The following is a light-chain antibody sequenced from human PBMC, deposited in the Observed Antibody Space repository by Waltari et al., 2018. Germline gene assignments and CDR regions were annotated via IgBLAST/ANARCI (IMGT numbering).Light chain of an antibody. Sequence: SSELTQDPAVSVALGQTVRITCQGDSLRSYFASWYQQKPGQAPQLVIYGEKNRPTGIPDRFSGSSSGNTASLTITGAQAEDEADYYCNSRDSSADHVVFGGGTKMTVL. V-gene: IGLV3-19*01. CDR3: NSRDSSADHVV. CDR1: SLRSYF. CDR2: GEK. J-gene: IGLJ2*01.